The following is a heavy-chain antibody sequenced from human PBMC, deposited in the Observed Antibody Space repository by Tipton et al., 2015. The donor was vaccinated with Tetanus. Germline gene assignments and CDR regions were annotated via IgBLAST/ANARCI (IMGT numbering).Heavy chain of an antibody. J-gene: IGHJ6*02. V-gene: IGHV5-10-1*01. CDR2: IDPSDSYT. CDR3: ATLAYCGGDCYSRSRYYYYYYGMDV. CDR1: GYSFTSYW. Sequence: QLVQSGAEVKKPGESLRISCKGSGYSFTSYWISWVRQMPGKGLEWMGRIDPSDSYTHYSPSFQGHVTISADKSISTAYLQWSSLKASDTAMYYCATLAYCGGDCYSRSRYYYYYYGMDVWGQGTTVTVSS. D-gene: IGHD2-21*02.